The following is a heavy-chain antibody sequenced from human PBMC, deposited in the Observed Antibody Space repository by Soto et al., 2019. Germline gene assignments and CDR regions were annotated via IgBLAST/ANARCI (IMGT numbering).Heavy chain of an antibody. CDR1: GGTFSTYT. Sequence: SVKVSCKASGGTFSTYTFSWVRQAPGQGLEWMGRIIPIFGTPYYAQKFQGRVTITADKSTSTVYMELSSLGSDDTAVYFCARGLECRGYCLDKPTWYGPWGQGTLVTVSS. CDR2: IIPIFGTP. D-gene: IGHD2-15*01. V-gene: IGHV1-69*06. CDR3: ARGLECRGYCLDKPTWYGP. J-gene: IGHJ5*02.